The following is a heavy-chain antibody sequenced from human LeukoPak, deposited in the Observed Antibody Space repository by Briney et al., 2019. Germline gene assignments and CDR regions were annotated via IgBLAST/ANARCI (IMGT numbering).Heavy chain of an antibody. CDR1: GFTVSSNY. CDR3: ARAGSKIYSSSWTPFDY. J-gene: IGHJ4*02. D-gene: IGHD6-13*01. V-gene: IGHV3-66*01. CDR2: IYSGGST. Sequence: GGSLILSCAASGFTVSSNYMSWVRQAPGKGLEWVSVIYSGGSTYYADSVKDRFTISRDNSKNTLYLQMNSLRAEDTAVYYCARAGSKIYSSSWTPFDYWGQGTLVTVSS.